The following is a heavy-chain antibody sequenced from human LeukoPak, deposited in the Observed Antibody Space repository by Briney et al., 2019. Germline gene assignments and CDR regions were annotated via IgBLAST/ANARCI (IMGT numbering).Heavy chain of an antibody. Sequence: GGSLRLSCAGSGFTFSSYSMNWVRQAPGKGLEWVSSISSSSIYIFYADPVKGRFTISRDNAENSLYLQMNSLRAEDTAVYFCARVVIVSGSKGNSYESSGFYPWFDPWGQGTLVTVSS. V-gene: IGHV3-21*01. CDR1: GFTFSSYS. D-gene: IGHD3-22*01. CDR2: ISSSSIYI. J-gene: IGHJ5*02. CDR3: ARVVIVSGSKGNSYESSGFYPWFDP.